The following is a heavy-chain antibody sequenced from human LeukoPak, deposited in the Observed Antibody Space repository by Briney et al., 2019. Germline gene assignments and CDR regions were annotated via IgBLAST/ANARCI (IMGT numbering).Heavy chain of an antibody. CDR1: GGSFSGYY. CDR3: ARGSTYYDFWSGYYTFCYFDY. Sequence: SETLSLTCAVYGGSFSGYYWSWIRQPPGKGLEWIGEINHSGSTNYNPALKSRVTISVDTSKNQFSLKLSTVTAADTAVYYCARGSTYYDFWSGYYTFCYFDYWGQGTLVTVSS. J-gene: IGHJ4*02. V-gene: IGHV4-34*01. CDR2: INHSGST. D-gene: IGHD3-3*01.